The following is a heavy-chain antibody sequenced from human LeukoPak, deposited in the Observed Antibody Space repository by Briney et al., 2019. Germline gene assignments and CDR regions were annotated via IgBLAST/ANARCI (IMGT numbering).Heavy chain of an antibody. CDR2: IESKTDGGTT. CDR3: TTYGSGRKFDY. Sequence: GGSHRLSCAVSGFSFSDAWMSWVRQTPGKGLEWVGRIESKTDGGTTDYAALVKGRFTISRDDSTNTLYLQMSSLKSEDTAVYYCTTYGSGRKFDYWGQGVLVTVSS. D-gene: IGHD3-10*01. CDR1: GFSFSDAW. J-gene: IGHJ4*02. V-gene: IGHV3-15*04.